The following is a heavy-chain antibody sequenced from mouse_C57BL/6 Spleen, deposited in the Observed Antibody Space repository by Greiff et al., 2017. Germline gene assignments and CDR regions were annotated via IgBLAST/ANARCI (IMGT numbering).Heavy chain of an antibody. V-gene: IGHV10-3*01. Sequence: DVKLVESGGGLVQPKGSLKLSCAASGFTFNTYAMHWVRQAPGKGLEWVARIRSKSSNYATYFADSVKDRFTISRDDSQSMLYLQMNNLKTEDTAMYSCVREGGYYYGYYSMDYWVQGTSVTVSS. CDR1: GFTFNTYA. J-gene: IGHJ4*01. CDR3: VREGGYYYGYYSMDY. D-gene: IGHD1-1*01. CDR2: IRSKSSNYAT.